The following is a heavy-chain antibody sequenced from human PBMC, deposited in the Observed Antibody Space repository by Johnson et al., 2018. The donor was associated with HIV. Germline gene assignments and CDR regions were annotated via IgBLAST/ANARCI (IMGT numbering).Heavy chain of an antibody. CDR3: ARQYRNSGSRTGAFDI. V-gene: IGHV3-NL1*01. CDR2: IYSGGST. Sequence: QMLLVESGGGVVQPGGSLRLSCAASGFTFSSYGMHWVRQAPGKGLEWVAVIYSGGSTYHADSVKGRFTISRDNSKNTLYLQMNSLRAEDTAVYYCARQYRNSGSRTGAFDIWGQGTMVTVSS. D-gene: IGHD1-26*01. CDR1: GFTFSSYG. J-gene: IGHJ3*02.